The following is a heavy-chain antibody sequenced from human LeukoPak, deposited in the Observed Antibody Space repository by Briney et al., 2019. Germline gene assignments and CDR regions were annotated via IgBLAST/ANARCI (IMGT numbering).Heavy chain of an antibody. Sequence: SETLSLTCTVSGGSISSSSYYWGWIRQPPGKGLEWIGSIYYSGSTYYNPSLKSRVTISVDTSKNQFSLKLSSVTAADTAVYCCARRLTIIDDYYDSSGYYLFDYWGQGTLVTVSS. J-gene: IGHJ4*02. D-gene: IGHD3-22*01. CDR1: GGSISSSSYY. CDR2: IYYSGST. V-gene: IGHV4-39*01. CDR3: ARRLTIIDDYYDSSGYYLFDY.